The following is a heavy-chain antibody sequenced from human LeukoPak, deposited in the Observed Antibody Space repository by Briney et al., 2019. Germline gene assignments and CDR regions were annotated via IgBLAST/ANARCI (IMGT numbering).Heavy chain of an antibody. Sequence: GGSLRLSCAASGFTFSSYDMHWVRQATGKGLEWVSAIGTAGDTYYPGSVKGRFTISRDNSKNTLYLQMNSLRAEDTAVYYCARGRGSGPDYWGQGTLVTVSS. CDR3: ARGRGSGPDY. V-gene: IGHV3-13*01. D-gene: IGHD3-10*01. J-gene: IGHJ4*02. CDR1: GFTFSSYD. CDR2: IGTAGDT.